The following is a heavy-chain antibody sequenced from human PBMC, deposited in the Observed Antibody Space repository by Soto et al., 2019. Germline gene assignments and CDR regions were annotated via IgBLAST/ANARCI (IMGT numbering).Heavy chain of an antibody. CDR2: IRATGGQT. V-gene: IGHV3-23*01. Sequence: EVQLLESGGGMVQPGGSLRLSCAASGFTFRNFVMSWVRQALGRGLEWVSDIRATGGQTFYSDSVKGRYTISRDNSKNMLYMQINGQRHEDTDLYFCVHVRGWGVVSPTHDYWGQGTLVTVSS. CDR1: GFTFRNFV. D-gene: IGHD3-16*01. CDR3: VHVRGWGVVSPTHDY. J-gene: IGHJ4*02.